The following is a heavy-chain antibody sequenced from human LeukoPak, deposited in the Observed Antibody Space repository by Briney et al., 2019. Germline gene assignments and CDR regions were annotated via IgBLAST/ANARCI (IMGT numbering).Heavy chain of an antibody. D-gene: IGHD6-6*01. CDR2: IIPILGIA. CDR3: ARGGTDGAGYSSSRY. Sequence: ASVKVSCKASGGTFSSYAISWVRQAPGQGLEWMGRIIPILGIANYAQKFQGRVTITADKSTSTAYMELSSLSSEDTAVYYCARGGTDGAGYSSSRYWGQGTLVTVSS. J-gene: IGHJ4*02. CDR1: GGTFSSYA. V-gene: IGHV1-69*04.